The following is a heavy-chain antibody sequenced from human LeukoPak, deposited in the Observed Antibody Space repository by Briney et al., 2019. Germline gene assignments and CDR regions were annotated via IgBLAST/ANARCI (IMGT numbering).Heavy chain of an antibody. J-gene: IGHJ5*02. D-gene: IGHD6-19*01. V-gene: IGHV4-38-2*02. CDR1: GYSISSGYY. CDR3: ARGQARLAWFDP. Sequence: SETLSLTCTVSGYSISSGYYWGWIRQPPGKGLEWIGSMYHSGSTYYKPSLKSRVTISLDTSKNQFSLKLRSVTAADTAVYYCARGQARLAWFDPWGQGTLVTVSS. CDR2: MYHSGST.